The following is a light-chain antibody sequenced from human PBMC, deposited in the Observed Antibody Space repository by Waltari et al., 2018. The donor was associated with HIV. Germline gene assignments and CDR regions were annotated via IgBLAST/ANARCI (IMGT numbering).Light chain of an antibody. Sequence: SSELTQDPAVSVALGQTVRITCQGDSLRSYYASWYQQKPGQAPLLVVYGNDKRPSGIPVRFSGSSSGNTASLTITGAQAEDEADYYCSSRDSSGHHLVFATGTTVTVL. CDR3: SSRDSSGHHLV. V-gene: IGLV3-19*01. J-gene: IGLJ1*01. CDR2: GND. CDR1: SLRSYY.